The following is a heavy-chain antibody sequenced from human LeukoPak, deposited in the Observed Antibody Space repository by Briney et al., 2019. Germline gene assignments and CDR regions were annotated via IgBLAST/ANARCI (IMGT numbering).Heavy chain of an antibody. Sequence: PSETLSLTCTVSGGSISSYYWSWIRQPPGKGLEWIGYIYYSGSTNYNPSLKGRVTISVDTSKNQFSLKLSSVTAADTAVYYCARTRWLASFDIWGQGTMVTVSS. CDR1: GGSISSYY. CDR3: ARTRWLASFDI. CDR2: IYYSGST. V-gene: IGHV4-59*08. D-gene: IGHD5-12*01. J-gene: IGHJ3*02.